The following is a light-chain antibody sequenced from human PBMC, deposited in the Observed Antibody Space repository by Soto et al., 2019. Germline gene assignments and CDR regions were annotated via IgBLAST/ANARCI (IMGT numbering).Light chain of an antibody. CDR2: RNN. CDR1: SSNIGSNT. V-gene: IGLV1-44*01. J-gene: IGLJ1*01. CDR3: AAWDDSLNGHV. Sequence: QAVVTQPPSASGTPGQRVTISCSGSSSNIGSNTANWYQQIPGTAPNLLIFRNNQRPSGVPDRFSGSKSGTSASLAISGPQSEDEADYYCAAWDDSLNGHVFGTGTKLTVL.